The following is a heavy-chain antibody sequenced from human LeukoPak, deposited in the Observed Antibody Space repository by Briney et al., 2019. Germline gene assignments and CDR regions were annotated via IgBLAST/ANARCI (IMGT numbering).Heavy chain of an antibody. CDR3: AKDARRTSGWYFFDY. CDR2: ISDSGSIT. Sequence: GGSPRLSCAASGFAFSSQAMGWVRQAPGKGLEWVSVISDSGSITYYADSVKGRFTISRDNSKNTLFLQMNSLRAEDTAVYYCAKDARRTSGWYFFDYWGQGTLVTVSS. J-gene: IGHJ4*02. CDR1: GFAFSSQA. D-gene: IGHD6-19*01. V-gene: IGHV3-23*01.